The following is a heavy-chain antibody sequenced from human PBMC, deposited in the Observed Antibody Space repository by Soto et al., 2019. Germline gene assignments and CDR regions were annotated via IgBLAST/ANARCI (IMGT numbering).Heavy chain of an antibody. V-gene: IGHV4-38-2*01. J-gene: IGHJ6*02. Sequence: PSETLSLTCAVSGYSISSGYYWGWIRQPPGKGLEWIGSIYHSGSTYYNPSLKSRVTISVDTSKNQFSLKLSSVTAADTAVYYCARVARIAARVYPQDYYYYGMDVWGQGTTVTVSS. CDR3: ARVARIAARVYPQDYYYYGMDV. CDR1: GYSISSGYY. D-gene: IGHD6-6*01. CDR2: IYHSGST.